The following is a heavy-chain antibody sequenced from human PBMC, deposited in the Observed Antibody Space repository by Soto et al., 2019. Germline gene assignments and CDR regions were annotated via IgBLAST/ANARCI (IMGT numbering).Heavy chain of an antibody. Sequence: QVQLVQSGAEVKKPGASVKVSCKASGYTFTSYDINWVRQATGQGLEWMGWMNPNSGNTGYAQKFQGRVTMTRNTSLSTAYMGRSSLRSEDTAVYYCARGGGVVVAAGLDYWGQGTLVTVSS. CDR1: GYTFTSYD. J-gene: IGHJ4*02. CDR2: MNPNSGNT. V-gene: IGHV1-8*01. CDR3: ARGGGVVVAAGLDY. D-gene: IGHD2-15*01.